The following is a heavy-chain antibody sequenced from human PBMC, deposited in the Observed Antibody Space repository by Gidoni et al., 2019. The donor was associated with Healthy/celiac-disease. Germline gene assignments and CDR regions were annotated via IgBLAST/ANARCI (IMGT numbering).Heavy chain of an antibody. Sequence: VQLQESGPGLVTHSQTMYLTCTVSGGAISSGGYYWSWIRQHPGKGLEWILYIYYRGRPYYNPSLKSRVTISVDTSKNQFSLKLSSVTAADTAVYYCARGSSGGDWVDPWGQGTLVTVSS. CDR2: IYYRGRP. J-gene: IGHJ5*02. D-gene: IGHD2-15*01. CDR3: ARGSSGGDWVDP. CDR1: GGAISSGGYY. V-gene: IGHV4-31*03.